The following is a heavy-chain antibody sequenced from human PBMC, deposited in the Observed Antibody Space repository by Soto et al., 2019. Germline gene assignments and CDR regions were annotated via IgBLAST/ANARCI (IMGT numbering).Heavy chain of an antibody. D-gene: IGHD3-22*01. CDR2: INSDGSTT. CDR3: ARESTSGYYRTPTGAFDI. CDR1: GLTFRNYW. Sequence: EVQLVESGGGLVQPGGSLRLSCAASGLTFRNYWMHWVRQPPGKGLVWVSRINSDGSTTNYADSVKGRFTISRDNAKNTLYLQMSSLRDEDTAVYYCARESTSGYYRTPTGAFDIWGQGTMVTVSS. V-gene: IGHV3-74*01. J-gene: IGHJ3*02.